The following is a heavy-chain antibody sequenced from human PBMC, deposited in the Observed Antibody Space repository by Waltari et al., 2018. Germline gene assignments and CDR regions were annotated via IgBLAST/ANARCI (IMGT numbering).Heavy chain of an antibody. CDR1: GGSISSGGYS. CDR2: IYHSGST. Sequence: QLQLQEYGSGLVKPSQTLSLTCAVSGGSISSGGYSWSWIRQPPGKGLEWIGYIYHSGSTYYNPSLKSRVTISVDRSKNQFSLKLSSVTAADTAVYYCARESRDGPFDYWGQGTLVTVSS. J-gene: IGHJ4*02. CDR3: ARESRDGPFDY. V-gene: IGHV4-30-2*01.